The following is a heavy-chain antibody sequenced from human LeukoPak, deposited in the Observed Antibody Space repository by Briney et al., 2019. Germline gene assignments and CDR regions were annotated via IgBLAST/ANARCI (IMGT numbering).Heavy chain of an antibody. CDR2: IKQDGSEE. V-gene: IGHV3-7*01. D-gene: IGHD5-24*01. Sequence: GGSLRLSCAASGFTFSSYGMHWVRQAPGKGLEWVANIKQDGSEEKYEDSVKGRFTISRDNADNSLFLQMNSLRAEDTAVYYCARTHNYGYDHWGQGTLVTVSS. J-gene: IGHJ5*02. CDR1: GFTFSSYG. CDR3: ARTHNYGYDH.